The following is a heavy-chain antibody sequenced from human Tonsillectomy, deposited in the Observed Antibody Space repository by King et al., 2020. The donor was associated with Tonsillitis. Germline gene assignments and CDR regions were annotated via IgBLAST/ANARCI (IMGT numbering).Heavy chain of an antibody. Sequence: VQLVESGGGLVQPGGSLRLSCAASGFTFSSYEMHWVRQATGQGLEWVSIIGTDGDTYYPVYVKGRFTISRENAKNSLDLQMNSLRAGDTAVYYCAREPKGYYYGMDVWGQGTTVTVSS. J-gene: IGHJ6*02. CDR2: IGTDGDT. V-gene: IGHV3-13*01. CDR3: AREPKGYYYGMDV. CDR1: GFTFSSYE.